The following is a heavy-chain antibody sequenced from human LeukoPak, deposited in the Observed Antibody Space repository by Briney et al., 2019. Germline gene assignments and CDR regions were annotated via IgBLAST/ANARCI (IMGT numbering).Heavy chain of an antibody. CDR3: ARSEMATIAADY. Sequence: SVKVSCKASGGTFISYTISWVRQAPGQGLEWMGRIIPILGIANYAQKFQGRVTITADKSTSTAYMGLSSLRSEDTAVYYCARSEMATIAADYWGQGTLVTVSS. CDR1: GGTFISYT. J-gene: IGHJ4*02. D-gene: IGHD5-24*01. CDR2: IIPILGIA. V-gene: IGHV1-69*02.